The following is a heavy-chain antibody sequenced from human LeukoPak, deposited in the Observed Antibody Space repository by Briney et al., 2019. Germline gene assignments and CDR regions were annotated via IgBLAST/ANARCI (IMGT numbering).Heavy chain of an antibody. J-gene: IGHJ4*02. CDR3: AREPSGNSYRGDFDY. CDR2: IYAGGNT. Sequence: GGSLKLSCAASGFSVNSHYMNWVRQAPGKGLEWVSIIYAGGNTFYPDSVKGRFTISRDTSSNTLYLEMNSLRAEDTAFYYCAREPSGNSYRGDFDYWGQGTLVSVSS. V-gene: IGHV3-66*01. CDR1: GFSVNSHY. D-gene: IGHD3-10*01.